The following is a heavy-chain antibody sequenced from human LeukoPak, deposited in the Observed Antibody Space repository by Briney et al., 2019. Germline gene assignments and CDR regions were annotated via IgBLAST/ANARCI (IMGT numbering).Heavy chain of an antibody. V-gene: IGHV1-69*01. D-gene: IGHD6-13*01. CDR1: GGTFSSYA. Sequence: SVTVSCKASGGTFSSYAISWVRQAPGQGLEWMGGIIPIFGTANYAQKFQGRVTITADESTSTAYMELSSLRSEDTAVYYCARDYSSSWYSGRFDPWGQGTLVTVSS. J-gene: IGHJ5*02. CDR2: IIPIFGTA. CDR3: ARDYSSSWYSGRFDP.